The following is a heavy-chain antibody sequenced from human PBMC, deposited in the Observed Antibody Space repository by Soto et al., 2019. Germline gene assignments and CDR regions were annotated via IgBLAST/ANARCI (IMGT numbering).Heavy chain of an antibody. CDR1: GYTLTELS. Sequence: ASVKVSCKVSGYTLTELSMHWVRQAPGKGLEWMGGFDPEDGETIYAQKFQGRVTMTEDTSTDTAYMGLSSLRSEDTAVYYCATDLHSSSWYQRHWGQGTLVTVSS. CDR2: FDPEDGET. V-gene: IGHV1-24*01. CDR3: ATDLHSSSWYQRH. D-gene: IGHD6-13*01. J-gene: IGHJ4*02.